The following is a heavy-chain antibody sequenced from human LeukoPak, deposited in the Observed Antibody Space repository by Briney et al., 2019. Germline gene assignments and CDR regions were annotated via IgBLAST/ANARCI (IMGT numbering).Heavy chain of an antibody. CDR2: VYHSGST. D-gene: IGHD2-2*01. Sequence: SETLSLTCAVSGYSISSGYYWGCIRQPPGKGLEWIGSVYHSGSTYYNPSLKSRVTISVDTSKNPFSLKLSSVTAADTAVYYCARDLSTRDWYFDLWGRGTLVTVS. J-gene: IGHJ2*01. CDR1: GYSISSGYY. V-gene: IGHV4-38-2*02. CDR3: ARDLSTRDWYFDL.